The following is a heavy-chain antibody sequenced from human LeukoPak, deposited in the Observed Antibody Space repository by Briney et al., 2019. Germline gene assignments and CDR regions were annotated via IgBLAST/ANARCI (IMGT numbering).Heavy chain of an antibody. J-gene: IGHJ4*02. CDR2: ISGSGGDT. D-gene: IGHD6-19*01. CDR3: ARDSSGWSKNY. V-gene: IGHV3-23*01. Sequence: PGGSLRLSCAASGFTFSTDAMTWVRQAPGKGLQWVSAISGSGGDTYYEDSVKGRFTISRDNSKNMTYLQMNSLRAEDTAVYYCARDSSGWSKNYWGQGTLVTVSS. CDR1: GFTFSTDA.